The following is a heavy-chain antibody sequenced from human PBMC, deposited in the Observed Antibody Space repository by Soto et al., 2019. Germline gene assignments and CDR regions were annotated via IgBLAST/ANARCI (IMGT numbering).Heavy chain of an antibody. CDR1: GGSISRSSYY. J-gene: IGHJ4*02. CDR2: IYYSGST. D-gene: IGHD1-26*01. Sequence: QLQLQESGPGLVKPSETRSLTCNVSGGSISRSSYYCGWIRQPPGKGLEVIGSIYYSGSTYYNPSLTSRVTIYVDTSKTQVSLKLCSVTAADTAVYYCASRFRPRSIVGATHLADYWGQGTLVTVSS. CDR3: ASRFRPRSIVGATHLADY. V-gene: IGHV4-39*01.